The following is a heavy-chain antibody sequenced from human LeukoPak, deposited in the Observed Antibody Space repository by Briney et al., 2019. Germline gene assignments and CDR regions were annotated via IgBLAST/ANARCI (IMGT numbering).Heavy chain of an antibody. D-gene: IGHD3-10*01. V-gene: IGHV3-74*01. CDR3: ARDRGYGSDY. Sequence: GGSLRLSCAASGFTFSRYWMHWVRQAPGKGLVWVSRINSDGNSTSYADSVKGRFTISRDNAKNSLYLQMNSLRAEDTALYYCARDRGYGSDYWGQGTLVTVSS. CDR2: INSDGNST. J-gene: IGHJ4*02. CDR1: GFTFSRYW.